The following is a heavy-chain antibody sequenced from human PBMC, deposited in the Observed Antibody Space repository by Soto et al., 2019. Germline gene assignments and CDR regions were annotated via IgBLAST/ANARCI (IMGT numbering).Heavy chain of an antibody. D-gene: IGHD6-13*01. CDR1: GFTFSTYA. V-gene: IGHV3-23*01. CDR2: ISGSGGSA. Sequence: GGSLRLSCAAYGFTFSTYAMSWVRQAPGKGLEWVSIISGSGGSAQYADSVKGRFTISRDSSKNTLYLQMNGLRAEDTAVYYCAKDLSSSWHYFDYWGQGTLVTVSS. CDR3: AKDLSSSWHYFDY. J-gene: IGHJ4*02.